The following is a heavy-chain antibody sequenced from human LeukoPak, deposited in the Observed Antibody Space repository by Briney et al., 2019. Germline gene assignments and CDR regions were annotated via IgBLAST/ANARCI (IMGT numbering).Heavy chain of an antibody. Sequence: PGGSLRLSCAASGFTFSSYWMSWVRQAPGKGLEWVANIKQDGSEKYYVDSVKGRFTISRDNAKNSLYLQMNSLRAEDTAVYYCARDKIVGTTTLDSWGQGTLVTVSS. V-gene: IGHV3-7*01. J-gene: IGHJ4*02. CDR3: ARDKIVGTTTLDS. D-gene: IGHD1-26*01. CDR1: GFTFSSYW. CDR2: IKQDGSEK.